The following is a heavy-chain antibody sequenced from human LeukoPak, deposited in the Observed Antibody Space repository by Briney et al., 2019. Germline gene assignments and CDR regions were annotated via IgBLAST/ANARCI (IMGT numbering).Heavy chain of an antibody. CDR1: GLTFRNYA. CDR2: ICANDGNT. Sequence: PGGSLRLSCAASGLTFRNYAMSWVRQAPGKGLEWVSVICANDGNTYYADAVKGRFTISRDNSKDTLYLQMDSLRAEDTAVYYCARDPGSNWFDPWGQGTLVTVSS. CDR3: ARDPGSNWFDP. D-gene: IGHD6-19*01. J-gene: IGHJ5*02. V-gene: IGHV3-23*01.